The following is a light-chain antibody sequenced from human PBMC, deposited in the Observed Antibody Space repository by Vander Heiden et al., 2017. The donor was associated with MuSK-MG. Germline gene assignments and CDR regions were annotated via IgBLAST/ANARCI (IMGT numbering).Light chain of an antibody. CDR2: WAS. V-gene: IGKV4-1*01. CDR1: QSVLYRCNNKNQ. CDR3: QQYYTIPRT. J-gene: IGKJ1*01. Sequence: DIVMTHSPASLAVSLGERATINCKSSQSVLYRCNNKNQLGWYQQKPGQPPKLLIYWASTREAGVPDRFSGSGSGTDFTLTISSLQAEDVAVYYCQQYYTIPRTFGQGTRVEIK.